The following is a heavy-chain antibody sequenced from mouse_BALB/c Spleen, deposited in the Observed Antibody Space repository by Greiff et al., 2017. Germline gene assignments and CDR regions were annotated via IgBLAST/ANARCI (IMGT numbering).Heavy chain of an antibody. CDR1: GFTFTDYY. CDR2: IRNKANGYTT. CDR3: ARDGFACVAY. Sequence: EVQGVESGGGLVQPGGSLRLSCATSGFTFTDYYMSWVRQPPGKALEWLGFIRNKANGYTTEYSASVKGRFTISRDNSQSILYLQMNNLRAEDSATYYCARDGFACVAYWGQGTLVTVSA. V-gene: IGHV7-3*02. J-gene: IGHJ3*01.